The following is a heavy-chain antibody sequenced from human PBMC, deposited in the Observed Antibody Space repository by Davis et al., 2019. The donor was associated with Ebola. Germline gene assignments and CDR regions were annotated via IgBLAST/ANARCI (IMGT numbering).Heavy chain of an antibody. V-gene: IGHV3-11*06. CDR1: GFSFSDYY. Sequence: PGGSLRLSCAASGFSFSDYYMSWIRQAPGKGPEWVSYITISSGFTNYADSVKGRFTTSRDNAKNSLYLQMNSLRAEDTAVYYCARGPRKMATTNFDYWGQGTLVTVSS. J-gene: IGHJ4*02. CDR2: ITISSGFT. CDR3: ARGPRKMATTNFDY. D-gene: IGHD5-24*01.